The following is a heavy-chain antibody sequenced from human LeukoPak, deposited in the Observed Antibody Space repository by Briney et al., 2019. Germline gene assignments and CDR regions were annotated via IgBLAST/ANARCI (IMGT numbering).Heavy chain of an antibody. J-gene: IGHJ6*03. CDR3: ARDRDEYYYGSGYYYYMDV. V-gene: IGHV4-34*01. D-gene: IGHD3-10*01. CDR1: GGSFSGYY. CDR2: INHSGST. Sequence: SETLSLTCAVYGGSFSGYYWSWIRQPPGKGLEWIGEINHSGSTNYNPSLKSRVTISVDTSKNQFSLKLSSVTASDTAVYYCARDRDEYYYGSGYYYYMDVWGKGTTVTVSS.